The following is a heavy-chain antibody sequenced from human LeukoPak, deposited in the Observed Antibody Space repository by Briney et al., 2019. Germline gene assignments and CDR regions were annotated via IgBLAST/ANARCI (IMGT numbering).Heavy chain of an antibody. CDR2: IYHSGST. J-gene: IGHJ6*02. CDR1: GGSISSSNW. CDR3: ARGGNPWAYYYYYGMDV. Sequence: SGTLSLTCAVSGGSISSSNWWSWVRQPPGKGLEWIGEIYHSGSTNYNPSLKSRVTISVDRSKNQFSLKLSSVTAADTAVYYCARGGNPWAYYYYYGMDVWGQGTTVTVSS. D-gene: IGHD4-23*01. V-gene: IGHV4-4*02.